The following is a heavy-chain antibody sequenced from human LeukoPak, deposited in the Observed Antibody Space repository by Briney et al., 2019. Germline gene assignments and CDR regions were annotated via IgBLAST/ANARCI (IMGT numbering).Heavy chain of an antibody. V-gene: IGHV4-39*07. CDR2: IYYSGST. J-gene: IGHJ3*02. CDR3: ARGLVVPAAILGFDAFDI. CDR1: GGSISSSSYY. D-gene: IGHD2-2*01. Sequence: SETLSLTCTVSGGSISSSSYYWGWIRQPPGKGLEWIGSIYYSGSTYYNPSLKSRVTISVDTSKNQFSLKLSSVTAADTAVYYCARGLVVPAAILGFDAFDIWGQGTMVTVSS.